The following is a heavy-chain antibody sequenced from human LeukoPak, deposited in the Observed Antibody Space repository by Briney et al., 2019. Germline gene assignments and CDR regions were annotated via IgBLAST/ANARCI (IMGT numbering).Heavy chain of an antibody. V-gene: IGHV4-59*06. J-gene: IGHJ4*02. CDR1: GGSISSYY. Sequence: SETLSLTCTVSGGSISSYYWSWIRQHPGKGLEWIGYIYYSGSTYYNPSLKSRVTISVDTSKNQFSLKLSSVTAADTAVYYCARGVDIVATGAFNFDYWGQGTLVTVSS. D-gene: IGHD5-12*01. CDR3: ARGVDIVATGAFNFDY. CDR2: IYYSGST.